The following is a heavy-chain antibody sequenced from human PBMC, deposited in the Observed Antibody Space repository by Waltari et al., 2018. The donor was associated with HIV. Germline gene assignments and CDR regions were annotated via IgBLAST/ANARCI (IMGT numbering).Heavy chain of an antibody. CDR1: GFTFSSYA. D-gene: IGHD2-2*01. J-gene: IGHJ3*02. V-gene: IGHV3-23*01. CDR2: ISGSGGST. Sequence: EVQLLASGGGLVQPGGSLRLSCAASGFTFSSYAMSWVRQAPGKGLEWVSAISGSGGSTYYADSVKGRFTISRDNSKNTLYLQMNSLRAEDTAVYYCAKVPIVVVPAAPNGPYSSGHDAFDIWGQGTMVTVSS. CDR3: AKVPIVVVPAAPNGPYSSGHDAFDI.